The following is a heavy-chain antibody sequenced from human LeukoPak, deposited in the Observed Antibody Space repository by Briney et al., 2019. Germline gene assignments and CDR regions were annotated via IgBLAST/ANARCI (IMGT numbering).Heavy chain of an antibody. CDR3: AKSGRYCSGGSCYQEASLDY. CDR2: IRYEGSNK. J-gene: IGHJ4*02. V-gene: IGHV3-30*02. Sequence: GGSLRLSCAASEFTFRSYGMHWVRQAPGKGLDWVAFIRYEGSNKYYADSVKGRFTISRDNSRNTLYLQMNSLRTEDTAVYYCAKSGRYCSGGSCYQEASLDYWGQGTLVTVSS. D-gene: IGHD2-15*01. CDR1: EFTFRSYG.